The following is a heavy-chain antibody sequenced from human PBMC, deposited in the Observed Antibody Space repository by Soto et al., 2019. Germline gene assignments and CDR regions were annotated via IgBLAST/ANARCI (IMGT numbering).Heavy chain of an antibody. Sequence: QVQLVQSGAEVKKPGASVKVSCKASGYTFTSYGISWVRQAPGQGLEWMGWISAYNGNTNYAQKLQGRVTMTTDPSTSTAYMELRSLRSDDTAVYYCARSQSVLRYFESWFDPWGQGTLVTVSS. D-gene: IGHD3-9*01. CDR1: GYTFTSYG. CDR3: ARSQSVLRYFESWFDP. J-gene: IGHJ5*02. CDR2: ISAYNGNT. V-gene: IGHV1-18*01.